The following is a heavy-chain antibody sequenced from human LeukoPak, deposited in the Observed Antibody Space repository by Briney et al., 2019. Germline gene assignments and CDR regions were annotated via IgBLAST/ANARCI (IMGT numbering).Heavy chain of an antibody. CDR3: ARVPRQFEFWFDP. CDR1: GLTFRSYA. Sequence: GGSLRLSCVASGLTFRSYAMTWVRQPPGTGLEWVSGINNIGSTTYFADSVRGRFTISRDNSKSTLYLQMSSLRAEDTAVYYCARVPRQFEFWFDPWGQGTLVTISS. V-gene: IGHV3-23*01. J-gene: IGHJ5*02. D-gene: IGHD3-10*01. CDR2: INNIGSTT.